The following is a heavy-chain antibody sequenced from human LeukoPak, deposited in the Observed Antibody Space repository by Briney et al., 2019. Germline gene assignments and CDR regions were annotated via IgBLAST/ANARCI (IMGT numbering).Heavy chain of an antibody. CDR3: ARGRWGYSYGYAY. V-gene: IGHV4-39*07. CDR1: GGSISSDSYY. D-gene: IGHD5-18*01. Sequence: SESLSLTCTVSGGSISSDSYYWAWIRQPPGKGLEWIASIYYSGSTYYNPSLKSRVTISVDTSKNQFSLKLSSVTAADTAVYYCARGRWGYSYGYAYWGQGTLVTVSS. CDR2: IYYSGST. J-gene: IGHJ4*02.